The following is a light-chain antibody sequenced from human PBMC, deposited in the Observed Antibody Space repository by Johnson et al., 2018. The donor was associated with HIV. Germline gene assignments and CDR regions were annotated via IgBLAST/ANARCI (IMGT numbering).Light chain of an antibody. CDR1: SSNIANNY. J-gene: IGLJ1*01. CDR2: ENN. Sequence: QSVLTQPPSVSAAPGHQVTISCSGSSSNIANNYVSWYQQFPGTAPKLLIYENNKRPSGIPDRFSGSKSGTSATLGITGLQSGDEADYYCGTWDSSLSAGRGGFGTGTKVTVL. CDR3: GTWDSSLSAGRGG. V-gene: IGLV1-51*02.